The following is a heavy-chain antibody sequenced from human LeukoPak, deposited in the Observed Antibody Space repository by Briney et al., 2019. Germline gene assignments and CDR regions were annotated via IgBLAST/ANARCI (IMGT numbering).Heavy chain of an antibody. CDR1: GFTFSSYG. J-gene: IGHJ3*02. Sequence: GGSLRLSCAASGFTFSSYGMHWVRQAPGKGLEWVAVIWYDGSNKYYADPVKGRFTISRDNSKNTLYLQMNSLRAEDTAVYYCAKGKLVVIEGEVDAFDIWGQGTMVTVSS. CDR3: AKGKLVVIEGEVDAFDI. V-gene: IGHV3-33*06. CDR2: IWYDGSNK. D-gene: IGHD3-22*01.